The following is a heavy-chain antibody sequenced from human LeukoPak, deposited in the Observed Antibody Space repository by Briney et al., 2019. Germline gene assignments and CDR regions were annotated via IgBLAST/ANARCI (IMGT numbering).Heavy chain of an antibody. V-gene: IGHV3-7*01. CDR3: VRDGGVSGYDLLDY. CDR2: IKVDGSEK. J-gene: IGHJ4*02. Sequence: PGGSLRLSCAASGFTFSSYWMNWVRQAPGKGLEWVANIKVDGSEKNYGDSVKGRFTISRDNAKNSLYLQMNSLRAEDTAVYYCVRDGGVSGYDLLDYWGQGTLVTVSS. D-gene: IGHD5-12*01. CDR1: GFTFSSYW.